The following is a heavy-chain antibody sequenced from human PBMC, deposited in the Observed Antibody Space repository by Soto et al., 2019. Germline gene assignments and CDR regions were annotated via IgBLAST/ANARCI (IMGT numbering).Heavy chain of an antibody. J-gene: IGHJ5*02. CDR2: TSYDVNNE. CDR3: ARSDGYCLGNLCYRWVDP. V-gene: IGHV3-30-3*01. CDR1: GFSFSNYA. Sequence: QVQLVESGGGVVQPGRSLRLSCAASGFSFSNYAIHWVRQAPGKGLEWVAVTSYDVNNEFYADSVKGRFTISRDNSKKTVSLQMNNLRAEDTAVYYWARSDGYCLGNLCYRWVDPWGQGTLVTGSP. D-gene: IGHD2-15*01.